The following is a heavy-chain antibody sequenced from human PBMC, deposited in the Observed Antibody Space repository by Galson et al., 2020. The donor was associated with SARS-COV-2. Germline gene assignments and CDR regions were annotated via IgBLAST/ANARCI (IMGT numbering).Heavy chain of an antibody. CDR1: GGSISSSTYY. V-gene: IGHV4-39*07. CDR3: ARGSTGWYGDNWFDP. J-gene: IGHJ5*02. Sequence: SETLSLTCAVSGGSISSSTYYWGWIRQPPGKGLEWIGTIFYTGSTYYNPSLESRVTISVDTSKNQFSLKLSSVTAADTAVYYCARGSTGWYGDNWFDPWGQGTL. D-gene: IGHD6-19*01. CDR2: IFYTGST.